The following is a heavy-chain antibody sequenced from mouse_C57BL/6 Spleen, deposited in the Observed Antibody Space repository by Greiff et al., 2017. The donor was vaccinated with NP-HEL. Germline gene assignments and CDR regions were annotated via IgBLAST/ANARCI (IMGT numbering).Heavy chain of an antibody. V-gene: IGHV1-69*01. D-gene: IGHD2-5*01. CDR2: IDPSDSYT. CDR1: GYTFTSYW. J-gene: IGHJ3*01. CDR3: ARGDYSNHGGFAY. Sequence: VQLQQPGAELVMPGASVKLSCKASGYTFTSYWMHWVKQRPGQGLEWIGEIDPSDSYTNSNQKFKGKSTLTVDKSSSTAYMQLSSLTSEDSAVYYCARGDYSNHGGFAYWGQGTLVTVSA.